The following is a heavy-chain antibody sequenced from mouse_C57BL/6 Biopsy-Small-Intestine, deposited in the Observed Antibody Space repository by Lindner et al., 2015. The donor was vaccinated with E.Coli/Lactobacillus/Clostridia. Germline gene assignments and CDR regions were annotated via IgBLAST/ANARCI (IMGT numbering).Heavy chain of an antibody. Sequence: VQLQESGPELVKPGASVKISCKASGYAFSSSWMNWVKQRPGKGLEWIGRIYPGDGDTNYNGKFKGKATLTVDKSSSTAYMQLSSLTSEDSAVYFCARRDYSNYGFAYRGQGTLVTVSA. D-gene: IGHD2-5*01. V-gene: IGHV1-82*01. J-gene: IGHJ3*01. CDR1: GYAFSSSW. CDR3: ARRDYSNYGFAY. CDR2: IYPGDGDT.